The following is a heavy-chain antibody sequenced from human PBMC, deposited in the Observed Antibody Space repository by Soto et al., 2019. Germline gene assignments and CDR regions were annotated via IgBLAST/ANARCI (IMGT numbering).Heavy chain of an antibody. V-gene: IGHV4-59*01. CDR3: ARSRLREAAAHFDY. CDR1: GGSISSYY. D-gene: IGHD6-13*01. J-gene: IGHJ4*02. CDR2: IYYSGST. Sequence: SETLSLTCTVSGGSISSYYWSWIRQPPGKGLEWIGYIYYSGSTNYNPSLKSRVTISVDTSKNQFSLKLSSVTAADTAVYYCARSRLREAAAHFDYWGQGTLVTVSS.